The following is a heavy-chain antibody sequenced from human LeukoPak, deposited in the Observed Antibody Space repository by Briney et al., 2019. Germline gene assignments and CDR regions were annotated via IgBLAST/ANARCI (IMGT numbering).Heavy chain of an antibody. J-gene: IGHJ6*02. CDR1: GFTFSSYS. CDR2: ISSSSSTI. Sequence: GGSLRLSCAASGFTFSSYSRNWVRQAPGKGLEWVSYISSSSSTIYYADSVKGRFTISRDNAKNSLYLQMNSLRAEDTAVYYCARDGPRDDGGDQIYYYYYYGMDVWGQGTTVTVSS. CDR3: ARDGPRDDGGDQIYYYYYYGMDV. D-gene: IGHD2-21*01. V-gene: IGHV3-48*04.